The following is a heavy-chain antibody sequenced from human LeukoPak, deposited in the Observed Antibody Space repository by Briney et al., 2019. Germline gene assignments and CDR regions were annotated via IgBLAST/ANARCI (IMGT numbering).Heavy chain of an antibody. CDR1: GFTFSSYG. Sequence: GGSLRLSCAASGFTFSSYGMHWVRQAPGKGLEWVSSISSSSRYIYYADSVKGRFTISRDNAKNSLYLQMNSLRAEDTAVYYCARGDNSGWRNVYYFDYWGQGTLVTVSS. D-gene: IGHD6-19*01. V-gene: IGHV3-21*01. J-gene: IGHJ4*02. CDR3: ARGDNSGWRNVYYFDY. CDR2: ISSSSRYI.